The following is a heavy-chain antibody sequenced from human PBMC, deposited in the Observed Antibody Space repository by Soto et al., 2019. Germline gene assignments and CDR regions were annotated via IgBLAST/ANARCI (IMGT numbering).Heavy chain of an antibody. CDR2: ISWNSGSI. J-gene: IGHJ3*02. CDR3: AKDLRPDYGDYSDAFDI. CDR1: GFTFDDYA. Sequence: EVQLVESGGGLVQPGRSLRLSCAASGFTFDDYAMHWVRQAPGKGLEWVSGISWNSGSIGYADSVKGRFTISRDNAKNSLYLQMNSLRAEDTALYYRAKDLRPDYGDYSDAFDIWGQGTMVTVSS. D-gene: IGHD4-17*01. V-gene: IGHV3-9*01.